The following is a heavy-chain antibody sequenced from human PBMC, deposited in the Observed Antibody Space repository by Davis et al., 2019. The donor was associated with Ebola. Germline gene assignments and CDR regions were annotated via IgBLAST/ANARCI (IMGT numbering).Heavy chain of an antibody. D-gene: IGHD3-16*01. Sequence: ASVKVSCKASGYSFTHYSFSWVRQAPGQGLEWMGWVSGNNGKTDYAQKFQDRVTLTTDTSTSTAYMELRSLRSDDTALYYCMRDISWGVDVFDYWGQGTLVTVSS. CDR1: GYSFTHYS. CDR2: VSGNNGKT. CDR3: MRDISWGVDVFDY. V-gene: IGHV1-18*01. J-gene: IGHJ4*02.